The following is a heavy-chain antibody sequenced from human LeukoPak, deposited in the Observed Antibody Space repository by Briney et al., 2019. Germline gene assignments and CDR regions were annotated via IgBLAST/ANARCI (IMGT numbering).Heavy chain of an antibody. J-gene: IGHJ4*02. D-gene: IGHD5-18*01. CDR2: IYYSGST. CDR3: ATPTRGYSYGLDY. V-gene: IGHV4-59*01. CDR1: GGSMSSYY. Sequence: SETLSLTCTVSGGSMSSYYWSWIRQPPGKGLEWIGYIYYSGSTNYNPSLKSRVTISVDTSKNQFSLKLSSVTAADTAVYYCATPTRGYSYGLDYWGQGTLVTVSS.